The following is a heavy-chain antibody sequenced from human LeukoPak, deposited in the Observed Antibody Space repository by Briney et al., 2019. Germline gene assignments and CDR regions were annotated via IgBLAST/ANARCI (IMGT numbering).Heavy chain of an antibody. CDR3: VSFYETY. D-gene: IGHD2/OR15-2a*01. V-gene: IGHV3-74*01. Sequence: GGSLRLSCAASGNYWMHWIRQAPGKGLVWVSHINSDGSWTSYADSVKGQFTISKDNAKNTVYLQMNSLRAEDTAVYYCVSFYETYWGRETLVTVSS. CDR2: INSDGSWT. CDR1: GNYW. J-gene: IGHJ4*02.